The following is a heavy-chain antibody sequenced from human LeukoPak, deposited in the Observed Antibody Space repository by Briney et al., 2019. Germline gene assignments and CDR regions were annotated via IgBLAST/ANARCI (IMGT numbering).Heavy chain of an antibody. Sequence: SVKVSCKASGGTFSSYAISWVRQAPGQGLEWMGGIIPIFGTANYAQKFQGRVTITTDESTSTAYMELSSLRSEDTAVYYCARGEIYASGISWFDPWGQGTLVTVSS. V-gene: IGHV1-69*05. J-gene: IGHJ5*02. CDR3: ARGEIYASGISWFDP. CDR1: GGTFSSYA. CDR2: IIPIFGTA. D-gene: IGHD3-10*01.